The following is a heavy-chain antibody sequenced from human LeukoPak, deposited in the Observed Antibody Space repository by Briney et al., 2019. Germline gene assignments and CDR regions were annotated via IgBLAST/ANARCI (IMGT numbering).Heavy chain of an antibody. CDR2: INSDGSTT. Sequence: GGSLRLSCAASGFTFSSYGMHWVRHAPGKGLLWVSRINSDGSTTRYADSVKGRFTISRDNAKNTLYLQMNSLKAEDTAVYYCASTVVTPSGMNVWGQGTTVTVSS. CDR1: GFTFSSYG. J-gene: IGHJ6*02. V-gene: IGHV3-74*01. D-gene: IGHD4-23*01. CDR3: ASTVVTPSGMNV.